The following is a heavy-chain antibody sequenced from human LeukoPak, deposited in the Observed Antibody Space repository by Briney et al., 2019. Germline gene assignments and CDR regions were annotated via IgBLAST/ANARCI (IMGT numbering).Heavy chain of an antibody. J-gene: IGHJ4*02. CDR1: GFTFSSYW. V-gene: IGHV3-7*01. CDR2: IKRDGSEK. CDR3: ATDDNSGSDY. Sequence: PGGSLRLSCAASGFTFSSYWMSWVRQAPGKGLEWVANIKRDGSEKYYVDSVKGRFTISRDNAKNSLYLQMSSLRAEDTAVYYCATDDNSGSDYWGQGTLVTVSS. D-gene: IGHD3-22*01.